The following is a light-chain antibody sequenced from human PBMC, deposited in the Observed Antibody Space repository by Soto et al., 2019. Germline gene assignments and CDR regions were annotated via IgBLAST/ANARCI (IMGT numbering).Light chain of an antibody. J-gene: IGLJ2*01. Sequence: QSVLTQPASVSGSPGQSITISCTGTSSDVGYYNYVSWYQQHPGKVPKLMIYDVSNRPSGVSNRFSGSKSGNTASLTISGLQAEDEADYYCSSYTRSTTVVFGGGTQLTAL. CDR2: DVS. V-gene: IGLV2-14*01. CDR3: SSYTRSTTVV. CDR1: SSDVGYYNY.